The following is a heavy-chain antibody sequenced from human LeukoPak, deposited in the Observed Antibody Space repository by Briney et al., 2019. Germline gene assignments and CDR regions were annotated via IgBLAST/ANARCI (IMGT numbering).Heavy chain of an antibody. J-gene: IGHJ4*02. Sequence: SKTLSLTCAVYGGSFSDYYWSWIRQPPGKGLEWIGEINHSGTTNYNPSLKSRVTMSVDLSKNQFSLKLSSATAADTAVYYCAREGSYSGSGSPPLDYWGQGTLVTVSS. CDR2: INHSGTT. D-gene: IGHD3-10*01. V-gene: IGHV4-34*01. CDR1: GGSFSDYY. CDR3: AREGSYSGSGSPPLDY.